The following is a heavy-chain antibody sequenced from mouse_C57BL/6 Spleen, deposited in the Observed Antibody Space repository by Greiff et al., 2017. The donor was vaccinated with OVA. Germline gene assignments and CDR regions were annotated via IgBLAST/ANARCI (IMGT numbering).Heavy chain of an antibody. CDR2: INPNNGGT. D-gene: IGHD1-1*01. CDR3: ARFITTVVAAYYFDY. CDR1: GYTFTDYY. V-gene: IGHV1-26*01. Sequence: VQLQQSGPELVKPGASVKISCKASGYTFTDYYMNWVKQSHGKSLEWIGDINPNNGGTSYNQKFKGKATLTVDKSSSTAYMELRSLTSEDSAVYYCARFITTVVAAYYFDYWGQGTTLTVSS. J-gene: IGHJ2*01.